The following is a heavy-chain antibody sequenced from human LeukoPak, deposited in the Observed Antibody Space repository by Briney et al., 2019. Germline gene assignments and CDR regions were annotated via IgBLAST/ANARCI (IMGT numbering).Heavy chain of an antibody. CDR1: GFTFSNYW. CDR2: IKEDVNDK. J-gene: IGHJ5*02. CDR3: ARGNGNVGGRLDP. Sequence: GGSLRLSCAASGFTFSNYWMSWVRLAPGKGLEWMALIKEDVNDKYHIDSVKGRFTISRDHTKNTLYLQMTNLRVDDTAIYYCARGNGNVGGRLDPWGQGTRVTVSS. V-gene: IGHV3-7*01. D-gene: IGHD2-8*01.